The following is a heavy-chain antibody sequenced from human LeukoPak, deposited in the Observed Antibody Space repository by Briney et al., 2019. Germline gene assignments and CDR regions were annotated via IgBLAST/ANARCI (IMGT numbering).Heavy chain of an antibody. J-gene: IGHJ3*02. D-gene: IGHD3-10*01. CDR1: GFTVSGNY. V-gene: IGHV3-53*01. CDR2: IYSGGTT. CDR3: ARISGGSFDI. Sequence: GGSLRLSCAASGFTVSGNYMRWVRQAPGKGLEWVSLIYSGGTTYYADSVKGRFTISRDKSQNILYLQMNRLRVEDTAVYYCARISGGSFDIWGQGTTVTVYS.